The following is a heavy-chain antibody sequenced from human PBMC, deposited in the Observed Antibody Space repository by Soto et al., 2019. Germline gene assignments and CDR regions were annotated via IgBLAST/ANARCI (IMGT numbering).Heavy chain of an antibody. CDR1: GGDLTNSG. V-gene: IGHV1-69*04. D-gene: IGHD1-26*01. J-gene: IGHJ4*02. Sequence: QVHLVQSGAEMKKPGSSVKVSCKVSGGDLTNSGISWVRQAPGQGLEWMGGIFPLLAMVDYSQKFQGRVPITAYESTNTAYIDLGSLNSDATAVYYCAKDDGAGFKSWGQGTLVIVSS. CDR2: IFPLLAMV. CDR3: AKDDGAGFKS.